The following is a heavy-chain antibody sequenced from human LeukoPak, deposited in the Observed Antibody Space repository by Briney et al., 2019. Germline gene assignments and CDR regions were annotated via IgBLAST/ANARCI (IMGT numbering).Heavy chain of an antibody. V-gene: IGHV1-69*13. CDR1: GGTFSSYA. D-gene: IGHD2-2*01. CDR2: IIPIFGTA. CDR3: ARTSTRTNAFDI. Sequence: ASVKVSCKASGGTFSSYAISWVRQAPGQGLEWMGGIIPIFGTANYAQKFQGRVTITADESTSTAYMELSSLRSEDTAVYYCARTSTRTNAFDIWGQGTMVTVSS. J-gene: IGHJ3*02.